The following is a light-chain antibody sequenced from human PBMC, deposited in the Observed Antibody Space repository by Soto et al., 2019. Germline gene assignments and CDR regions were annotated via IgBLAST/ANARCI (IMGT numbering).Light chain of an antibody. CDR1: KSISRS. J-gene: IGKJ3*01. CDR2: DAS. V-gene: IGKV1-5*01. CDR3: QQYNDFLLI. Sequence: DIQMTQSPSTLSASVGDRVTITCRASKSISRSLAWYQQNPGKAPKLLIFDASSLESGVPSRFSGSGSGTEFTLTISSLQPDDFATYYCQQYNDFLLIVGPGTTVDIK.